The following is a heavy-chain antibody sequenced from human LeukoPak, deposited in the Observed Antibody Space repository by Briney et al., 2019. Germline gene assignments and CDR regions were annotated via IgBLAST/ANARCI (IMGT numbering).Heavy chain of an antibody. D-gene: IGHD3-10*01. Sequence: ASVKVSCKASGYTFTGYYMHWVRQAPGQGLEWMGWINPNSGGTNYAQKFQGRVTMTRDTSISTAYMELSRLRSDDTAVYYCARDNRALVRGVIEAHFDYWGQRTLVTVSS. CDR3: ARDNRALVRGVIEAHFDY. CDR2: INPNSGGT. CDR1: GYTFTGYY. V-gene: IGHV1-2*02. J-gene: IGHJ4*02.